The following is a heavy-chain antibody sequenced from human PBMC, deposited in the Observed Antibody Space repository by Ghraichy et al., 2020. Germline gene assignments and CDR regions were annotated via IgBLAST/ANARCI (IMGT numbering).Heavy chain of an antibody. CDR2: IYHTGST. D-gene: IGHD6-13*01. Sequence: SETLSLTCTVSGGSISSYYWSWIRQPPGKGLEWIGYIYHTGSTNYNPSLKSRVTISLDTSKNQFSLRLSSVTAADTAVYYCARASPIARWFDPWGQGTLVTVSS. CDR3: ARASPIARWFDP. CDR1: GGSISSYY. J-gene: IGHJ5*02. V-gene: IGHV4-59*01.